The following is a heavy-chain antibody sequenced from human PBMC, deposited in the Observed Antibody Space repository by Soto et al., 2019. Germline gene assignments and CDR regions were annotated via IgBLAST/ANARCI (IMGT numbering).Heavy chain of an antibody. D-gene: IGHD3-22*01. CDR2: DTPMFGTP. V-gene: IGHV1-69*01. CDR1: GGTFSRYT. CDR3: ARDGTLYDSSAYYYLY. J-gene: IGHJ4*02. Sequence: QVQLVQSGAEVKKPGSSVKVSCKASGGTFSRYTITWVRQAPGQGLEWMGGDTPMFGTPNYAQKFQGRVTITADASTSTADMELSSLSSEDTALYYCARDGTLYDSSAYYYLYWGQGTLVTVSS.